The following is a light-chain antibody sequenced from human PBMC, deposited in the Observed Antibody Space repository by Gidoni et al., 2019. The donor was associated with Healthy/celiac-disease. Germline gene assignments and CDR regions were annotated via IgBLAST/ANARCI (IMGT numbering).Light chain of an antibody. J-gene: IGKJ4*01. CDR1: QSVLSSFNNNNY. CDR2: RAS. V-gene: IGKV4-1*01. CDR3: QQYYSTPS. Sequence: DIVMTQSTDSLAVSLGERATIRCKSSQSVLSSFNNNNYLTWYQQKPGQPPNLLIYRASTRESGVPDRFIGSGSGTDFTLTISSLQAEDVAVYYCQQYYSTPSFGGGTKVEIK.